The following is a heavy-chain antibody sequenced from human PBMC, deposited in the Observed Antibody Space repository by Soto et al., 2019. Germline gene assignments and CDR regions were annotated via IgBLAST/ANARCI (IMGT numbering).Heavy chain of an antibody. J-gene: IGHJ3*02. CDR1: GGSISNYNL. D-gene: IGHD3-22*01. V-gene: IGHV4-4*02. CDR3: ARDNSYSSGFYYGLDI. CDR2: ISRSGTT. Sequence: PSETLSLTCAVSGGSISNYNLWTWVRQPPGKGLEWIGEISRSGTTTYNTSLKSRLTMSLDKSKNQFSLKLSSVTAADTAVYYCARDNSYSSGFYYGLDIWGQGTMVT.